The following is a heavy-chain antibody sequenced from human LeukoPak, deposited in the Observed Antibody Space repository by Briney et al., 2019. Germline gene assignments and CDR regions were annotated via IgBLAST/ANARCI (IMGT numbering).Heavy chain of an antibody. CDR1: GDSISSYY. Sequence: SETLSLTCTVSGDSISSYYWSWIRQPAGKELEWIGRIYSSGSINYNPSLKSRVTMSIDTSKNQLSLKLSSVTAADTAVYYCARGGWGTTVTTFSWYYFDYWGQGTLVTVSS. J-gene: IGHJ4*02. CDR3: ARGGWGTTVTTFSWYYFDY. D-gene: IGHD4-17*01. V-gene: IGHV4-4*07. CDR2: IYSSGSI.